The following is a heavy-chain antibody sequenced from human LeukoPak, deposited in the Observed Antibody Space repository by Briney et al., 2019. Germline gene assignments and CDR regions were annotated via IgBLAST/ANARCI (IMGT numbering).Heavy chain of an antibody. CDR3: AKSRYSNNYYGMDV. V-gene: IGHV3-23*01. D-gene: IGHD4-11*01. Sequence: GGSLRLSCAASGFTFSSYAMSWVRQAPGKGLEWVSAISGSGGSTYYADSVKGRFTISRDNSKNTLYLRMNSLRAEDTAVYYCAKSRYSNNYYGMDVWGQGTTVTVSS. CDR1: GFTFSSYA. J-gene: IGHJ6*02. CDR2: ISGSGGST.